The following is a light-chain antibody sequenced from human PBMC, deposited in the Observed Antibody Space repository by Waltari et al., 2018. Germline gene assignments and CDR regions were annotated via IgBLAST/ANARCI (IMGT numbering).Light chain of an antibody. CDR2: YAS. V-gene: IGKV6-21*02. CDR3: HQSNILPRT. CDR1: QCIGGS. Sequence: EIVLTQSPDFQSVTPKETVTITCRASQCIGGSLHWYQQKPDQSPRLLVKYASQSISGVPSRFSCSGYGTDFTLTINSLETEDAATYYCHQSNILPRTFGRGTKLEIK. J-gene: IGKJ2*01.